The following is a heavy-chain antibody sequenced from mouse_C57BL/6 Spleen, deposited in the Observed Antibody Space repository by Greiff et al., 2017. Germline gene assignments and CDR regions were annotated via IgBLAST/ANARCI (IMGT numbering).Heavy chain of an antibody. D-gene: IGHD2-5*01. CDR2: IDSNSGGT. CDR3: ARDSNYAMDY. V-gene: IGHV1-72*01. Sequence: QVQLQQSGAELVKPGASVKLSCKASGYTFTSYWMHWVKQRPGRGLEWIGRIDSNSGGTKYNEKFKSKATLTVDQAYSTAYMQLSSLTSEESAVYYCARDSNYAMDYWGQGTSVTVSS. J-gene: IGHJ4*01. CDR1: GYTFTSYW.